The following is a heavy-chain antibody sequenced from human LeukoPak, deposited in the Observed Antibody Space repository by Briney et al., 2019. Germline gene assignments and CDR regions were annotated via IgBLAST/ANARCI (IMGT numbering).Heavy chain of an antibody. J-gene: IGHJ6*03. D-gene: IGHD3-10*01. CDR2: IIPIFGTA. Sequence: ASVKVSCKASGGTFSSYAISWVRQAPGQGLEWMGGIIPIFGTANYAQKFQGRVTITTDESTSTAYMELSSLRSEDTAVYYCARAGYYGSGSPPGGYYYYHMDVWGKGTTVTVSS. V-gene: IGHV1-69*05. CDR3: ARAGYYGSGSPPGGYYYYHMDV. CDR1: GGTFSSYA.